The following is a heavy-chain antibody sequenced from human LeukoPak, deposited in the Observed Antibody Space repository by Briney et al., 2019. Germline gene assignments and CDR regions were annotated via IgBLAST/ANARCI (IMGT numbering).Heavy chain of an antibody. J-gene: IGHJ6*02. D-gene: IGHD4-23*01. CDR2: ISSSGGST. CDR3: ARSLSDHGGYSAYYDHGMDV. Sequence: GGSLRLSCAASGFTLSSYAMNWVRQAPGKGLEWVSGISSSGGSTYYADSVRGRFTISRDNPTKMVYLHMNSLRVEDTALYYCARSLSDHGGYSAYYDHGMDVWGQGTTVAVSS. CDR1: GFTLSSYA. V-gene: IGHV3-23*01.